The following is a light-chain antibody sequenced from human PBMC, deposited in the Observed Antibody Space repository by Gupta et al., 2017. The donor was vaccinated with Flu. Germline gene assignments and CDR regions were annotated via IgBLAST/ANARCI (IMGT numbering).Light chain of an antibody. CDR1: SSNIGSNY. V-gene: IGLV1-47*01. Sequence: QSVLTQSPSASETPGQTVTISCSGSSSNIGSNYVYGYQQLPETAPKVLIDRNDQRPSGVPDRFSGSKSGSGASLAISGLRAEDEADYDCAAWDDSVSGPNGVVGGGTKLTVL. J-gene: IGLJ3*02. CDR3: AAWDDSVSGPNGV. CDR2: RND.